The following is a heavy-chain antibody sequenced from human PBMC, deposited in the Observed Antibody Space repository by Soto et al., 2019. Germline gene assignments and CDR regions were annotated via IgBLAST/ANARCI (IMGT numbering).Heavy chain of an antibody. CDR2: IYSGGST. V-gene: IGHV3-66*04. Sequence: GGSLRLSCAASGFTVSSNYMSWVRQAPGKGLEWVSVIYSGGSTYYADSVKGRFTISRDNSKNTLYLQMNSLRAEDTAVYYCASHHYSNCPHYWGQGTLVTVSS. J-gene: IGHJ4*02. D-gene: IGHD4-4*01. CDR3: ASHHYSNCPHY. CDR1: GFTVSSNY.